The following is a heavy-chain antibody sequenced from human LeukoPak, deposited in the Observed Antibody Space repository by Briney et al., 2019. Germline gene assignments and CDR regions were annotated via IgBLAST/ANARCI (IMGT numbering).Heavy chain of an antibody. CDR1: GDSVSSNSAA. CDR3: AREYILSWQHLVGVFDY. Sequence: SQTLSLTCAISGDSVSSNSAAWNWIRQSPSRGLEWLGRTYYRSKWYNDYATSVKSRITISPATSKNQFSLQMNSVTPEDTAVYYCAREYILSWQHLVGVFDYWGQGTPVTVSS. D-gene: IGHD6-13*01. J-gene: IGHJ4*02. V-gene: IGHV6-1*01. CDR2: TYYRSKWYN.